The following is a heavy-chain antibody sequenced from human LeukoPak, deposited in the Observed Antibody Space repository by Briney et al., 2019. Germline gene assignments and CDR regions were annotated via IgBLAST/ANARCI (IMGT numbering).Heavy chain of an antibody. D-gene: IGHD2-21*02. CDR3: ARDLGVVTSWYFDL. CDR1: GGSISSGSYY. Sequence: PSETLSLTCTVSGGSISSGSYYWRWIRQPAGKGLEWIGRIYTSGSTNYNPSLKSRVTISVDTSKNQFSLKLSSVTAADTAVYYCARDLGVVTSWYFDLWGRGTLVTVSS. V-gene: IGHV4-61*02. J-gene: IGHJ2*01. CDR2: IYTSGST.